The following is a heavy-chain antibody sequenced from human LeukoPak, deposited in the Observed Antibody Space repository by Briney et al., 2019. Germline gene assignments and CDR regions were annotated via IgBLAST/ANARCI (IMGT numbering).Heavy chain of an antibody. V-gene: IGHV4-59*01. CDR2: IYYSGST. J-gene: IGHJ6*03. CDR1: GGSIGSYY. D-gene: IGHD6-6*01. CDR3: ARGESIAARGGYYYYYMDV. Sequence: SETLSLTCTVSGGSIGSYYWSWIRQPPGKGLEWIGYIYYSGSTNYNPSLKSRVTISVDTSKNQFSLKLSSVTAADTAVYYCARGESIAARGGYYYYYMDVWGKGTTVSVSS.